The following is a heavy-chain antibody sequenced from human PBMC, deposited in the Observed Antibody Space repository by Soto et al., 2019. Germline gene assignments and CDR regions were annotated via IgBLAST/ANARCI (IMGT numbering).Heavy chain of an antibody. CDR1: GFTFSSYW. D-gene: IGHD5-18*01. CDR3: ARDNANSYGSGGNYYYYGMDV. J-gene: IGHJ6*02. V-gene: IGHV3-74*01. Sequence: GGSLRLSCAASGFTFSSYWMHWVRQAPGKGLVWVSRINSDGSSTSYADSVKGRFTISRDNAKNTLYLQMNSLRAEDTAVYYCARDNANSYGSGGNYYYYGMDVWGQGTTVTVSS. CDR2: INSDGSST.